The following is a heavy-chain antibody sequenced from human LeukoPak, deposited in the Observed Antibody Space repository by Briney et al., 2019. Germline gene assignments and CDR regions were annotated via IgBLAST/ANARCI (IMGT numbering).Heavy chain of an antibody. CDR2: IYSGGST. J-gene: IGHJ4*02. Sequence: PGGSLRLSCAASGFTVSSNYMSWVRQAPGKGLEWVSVIYSGGSTYYADSVKGRFTISRDNSKNTLYLQMNSLRSDDTAVYYCARLFCTGDRCYRYFDYWGQGTLVTVSS. CDR1: GFTVSSNY. D-gene: IGHD2-15*01. CDR3: ARLFCTGDRCYRYFDY. V-gene: IGHV3-66*04.